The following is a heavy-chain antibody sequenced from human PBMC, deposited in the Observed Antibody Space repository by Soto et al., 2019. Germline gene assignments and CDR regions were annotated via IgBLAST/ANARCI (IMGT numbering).Heavy chain of an antibody. V-gene: IGHV4-30-4*01. Sequence: PSETLSLTCTVSGGSVSSGDYFWSWIRQPPGKGLEWIGYIYDSGSSYYNPSLKSRVTMSVDTSKNQFSLKLRSVTAADTAMYYCAREKGYISGPKNIDSWGQGTLVTVSS. CDR3: AREKGYISGPKNIDS. D-gene: IGHD5-12*01. J-gene: IGHJ4*02. CDR2: IYDSGSS. CDR1: GGSVSSGDYF.